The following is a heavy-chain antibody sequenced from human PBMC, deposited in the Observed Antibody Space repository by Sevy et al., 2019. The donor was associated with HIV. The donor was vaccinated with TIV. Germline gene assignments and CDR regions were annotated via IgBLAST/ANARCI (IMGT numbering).Heavy chain of an antibody. CDR3: ASADEWELVEYFEH. J-gene: IGHJ1*01. V-gene: IGHV3-21*01. CDR2: IRSGSTNI. CDR1: GFTFSSYN. Sequence: GGSLRLSCAASGFTFSSYNMNWVRQAPGRGLEWVSSIRSGSTNIYYADSVKGRFTISRDNAKNSLYLQMYSLRADDTAVYYCASADEWELVEYFEHWGQGTLVTVSS. D-gene: IGHD1-26*01.